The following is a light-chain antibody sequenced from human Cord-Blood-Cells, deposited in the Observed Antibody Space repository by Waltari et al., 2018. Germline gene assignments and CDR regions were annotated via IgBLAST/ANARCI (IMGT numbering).Light chain of an antibody. Sequence: QSALTQPASVSGSPGQSITISCTGPSSDVGSYNIVSWYQQHPGKAPKLMIYEVSKRPSGVSNRFSGSKSGNTASLTISGLQAEDEADYYCCSYAGSSTSLYVFGTGTKVTVL. CDR3: CSYAGSSTSLYV. CDR1: SSDVGSYNI. V-gene: IGLV2-23*02. J-gene: IGLJ1*01. CDR2: EVS.